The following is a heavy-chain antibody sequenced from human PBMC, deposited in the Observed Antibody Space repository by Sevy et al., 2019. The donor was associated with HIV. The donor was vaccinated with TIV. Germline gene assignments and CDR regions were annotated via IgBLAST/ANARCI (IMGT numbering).Heavy chain of an antibody. J-gene: IGHJ5*02. CDR3: ARDIDYYDSSSWFDP. CDR1: GFTFRTSG. CDR2: ISYDGSNK. Sequence: GGSLRLSCVTSGFTFRTSGMHWVRQSPGKGLEWVAIISYDGSNKYYADSVKGRFTISRDNSKNTLYLQMNSLRAEDTAVYYCARDIDYYDSSSWFDPWGQGTLVTVSS. V-gene: IGHV3-30-3*01. D-gene: IGHD3-22*01.